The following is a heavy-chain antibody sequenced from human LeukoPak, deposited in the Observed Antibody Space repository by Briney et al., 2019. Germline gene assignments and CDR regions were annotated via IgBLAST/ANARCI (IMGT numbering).Heavy chain of an antibody. CDR3: ARDLPDFSLQISSGGFDI. D-gene: IGHD4-23*01. Sequence: ASVKVSCKASGGTFSSYAISWVRQAPGQGLEWMGGIIPMFDTPNYAQKFQGRVTITTDKSTSTAYMELSSLRSEDTAMYYCARDLPDFSLQISSGGFDIWGQGTMVTVSS. CDR1: GGTFSSYA. V-gene: IGHV1-69*05. J-gene: IGHJ3*02. CDR2: IIPMFDTP.